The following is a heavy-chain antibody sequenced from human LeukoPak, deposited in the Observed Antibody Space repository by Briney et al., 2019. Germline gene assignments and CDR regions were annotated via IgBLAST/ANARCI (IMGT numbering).Heavy chain of an antibody. V-gene: IGHV4-34*01. CDR2: INHSGST. CDR3: ARKYYDILTGMNGYYFDY. D-gene: IGHD3-9*01. CDR1: GGSFSGYY. J-gene: IGHJ4*02. Sequence: PSETLSLTCAVYGGSFSGYYWSWIRQPPGKGLEWIGEINHSGSTNYNPSLKSRVTISVDTSKNQFSLKLSSVTAADTAVYYCARKYYDILTGMNGYYFDYWGQGTLVTVSS.